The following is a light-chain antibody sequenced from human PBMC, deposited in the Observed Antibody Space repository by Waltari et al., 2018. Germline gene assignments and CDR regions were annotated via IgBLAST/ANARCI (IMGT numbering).Light chain of an antibody. CDR3: QQYFDTPWT. Sequence: DIVMTQSPDSLTVSLGERATINCKSSQTVFYNSDNKNYLSWYPQKPGQPPKLLIYWASTRESGVPDRFSGSGSGTDFDLTISDLQAEDVAVYFCQQYFDTPWTFGRGTKVDVK. V-gene: IGKV4-1*01. CDR2: WAS. CDR1: QTVFYNSDNKNY. J-gene: IGKJ1*01.